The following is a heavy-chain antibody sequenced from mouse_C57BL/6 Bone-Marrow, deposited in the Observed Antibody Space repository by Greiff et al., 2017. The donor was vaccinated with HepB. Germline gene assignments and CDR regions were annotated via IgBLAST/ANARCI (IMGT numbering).Heavy chain of an antibody. CDR2: INSDGGST. CDR3: ARQGLDSSYAMDY. Sequence: EVMLVESGGGLVQPGESLKLSCESTEYEFPSHDMSWVRKTPEKRLELVAAINSDGGSTYYPDTMERRFIISRDNTKKTLYLQMRRLRSEDTALYYCARQGLDSSYAMDYWGQGTSVTVSS. J-gene: IGHJ4*01. D-gene: IGHD3-2*02. CDR1: EYEFPSHD. V-gene: IGHV5-2*03.